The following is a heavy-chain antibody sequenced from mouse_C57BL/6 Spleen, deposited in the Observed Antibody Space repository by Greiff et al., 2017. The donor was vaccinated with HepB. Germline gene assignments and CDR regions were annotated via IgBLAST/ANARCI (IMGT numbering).Heavy chain of an antibody. D-gene: IGHD4-1*01. CDR2: ISSGSSTI. V-gene: IGHV5-17*01. CDR3: AINWGNYFDY. J-gene: IGHJ2*01. CDR1: GFTFSDYG. Sequence: DVQLVESGGGLVKPGGSLKLSCAASGFTFSDYGMHWVRQAPEKGLEWVAYISSGSSTIYYADTVKGRFTISRDNAKNTLFLQMTSLRSEDTAMYYCAINWGNYFDYWGQGTTLTVSS.